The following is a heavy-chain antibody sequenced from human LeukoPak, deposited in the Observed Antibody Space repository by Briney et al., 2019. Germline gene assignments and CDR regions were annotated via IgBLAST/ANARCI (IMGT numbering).Heavy chain of an antibody. D-gene: IGHD6-6*01. CDR2: IIPIFGTA. Sequence: SVKVSCKASGGTFSSYAISWVRQAPGQGLEWMGGIIPIFGTANYAQKFQGRVTITTDESTSTAYMELSSLRSEDTAVYYCASPIVTAARPRADAFDIWGQGTMVTVSS. CDR1: GGTFSSYA. V-gene: IGHV1-69*05. J-gene: IGHJ3*02. CDR3: ASPIVTAARPRADAFDI.